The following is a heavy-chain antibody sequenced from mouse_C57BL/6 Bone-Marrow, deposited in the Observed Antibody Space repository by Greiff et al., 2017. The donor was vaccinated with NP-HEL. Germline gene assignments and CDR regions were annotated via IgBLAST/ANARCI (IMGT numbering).Heavy chain of an antibody. J-gene: IGHJ3*01. D-gene: IGHD2-4*01. CDR3: TTEDYAWFAY. CDR2: IDPENGDT. Sequence: VQLQQSGAELVRPGASVKLSCTASGFNIKDDYMHWVKQRPEQGLEWIGWIDPENGDTEYASKFQGKATITADTSSNTAYLQLSSLTSEDTAVDYCTTEDYAWFAYWGQGTLVTVSA. V-gene: IGHV14-4*01. CDR1: GFNIKDDY.